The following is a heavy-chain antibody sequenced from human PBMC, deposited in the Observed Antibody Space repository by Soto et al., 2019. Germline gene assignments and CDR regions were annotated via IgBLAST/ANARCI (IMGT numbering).Heavy chain of an antibody. J-gene: IGHJ4*02. CDR1: GGSISSSSYY. CDR3: ASEAGGGEYYDYVWGNRDFDY. CDR2: IYYSGST. V-gene: IGHV4-39*01. Sequence: SETLSLTCTVSGGSISSSSYYWGWIRQPPGKGLEWIGSIYYSGSTYYNPSLKSRVTISVDTSKNQFSLKLSSVTAADTAVYYCASEAGGGEYYDYVWGNRDFDYWGQGTLVTVSS. D-gene: IGHD3-16*01.